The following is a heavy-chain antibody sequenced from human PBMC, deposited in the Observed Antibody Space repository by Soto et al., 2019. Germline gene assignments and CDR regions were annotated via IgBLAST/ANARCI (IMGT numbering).Heavy chain of an antibody. Sequence: ASVKVSCKASGYTFTSYYMHWVRQAPGQGLEWMGIINPSGGSTSYAQKFQGRDTMTRDTSTSTVYMELSSLRSEDTAVYYCARDGWGGKDPRQGVHYYYMDVWGKGTTVTVSS. V-gene: IGHV1-46*03. D-gene: IGHD3-16*01. CDR3: ARDGWGGKDPRQGVHYYYMDV. CDR2: INPSGGST. CDR1: GYTFTSYY. J-gene: IGHJ6*03.